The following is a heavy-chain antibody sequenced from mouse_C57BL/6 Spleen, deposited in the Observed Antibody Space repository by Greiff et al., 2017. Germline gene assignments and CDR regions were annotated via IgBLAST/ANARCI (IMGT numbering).Heavy chain of an antibody. D-gene: IGHD2-12*01. J-gene: IGHJ2*01. V-gene: IGHV2-6-1*01. CDR1: GFSLTSYG. Sequence: VQLQQSGPGLVAPSQRLSITCTVSGFSLTSYGVHWVRQPPGKGLEWLVVLWSDGSTNYNSALKSRLSISKYNSKSQVFLKMNSLQTDDTARYYWARHGVENDVEYGGQGTTRTVSS. CDR2: LWSDGST. CDR3: ARHGVENDVEY.